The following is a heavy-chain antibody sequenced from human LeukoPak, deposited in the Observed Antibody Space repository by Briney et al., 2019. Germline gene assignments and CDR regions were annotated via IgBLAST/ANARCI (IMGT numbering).Heavy chain of an antibody. D-gene: IGHD3-22*01. J-gene: IGHJ4*02. CDR1: GFTFSSYG. CDR2: ISYDGSNK. Sequence: PGGSLRLSCAASGFTFSSYGMHWVRQAPGKGLEWVAVISYDGSNKYYADSVKGRFTISRDNSKNTLYLQMNSLRAEDTAVYYWAKDTASYYDSSGYYSLDYWGQGTLVTVSS. CDR3: AKDTASYYDSSGYYSLDY. V-gene: IGHV3-30*18.